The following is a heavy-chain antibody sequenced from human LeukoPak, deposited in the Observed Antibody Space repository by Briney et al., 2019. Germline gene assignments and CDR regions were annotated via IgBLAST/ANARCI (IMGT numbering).Heavy chain of an antibody. CDR1: GFTFSSYW. D-gene: IGHD3-10*01. V-gene: IGHV3-74*01. Sequence: PGGSLRLSCAASGFTFSSYWMQWVRQVPGKGLVSVSRINIDGSSTSYADSVKGRFTISRDNAKNTLYLQMNSLRVEDTAVYRCARDYNTKGYGWFDPWGQGTLVTVSS. CDR3: ARDYNTKGYGWFDP. J-gene: IGHJ5*02. CDR2: INIDGSST.